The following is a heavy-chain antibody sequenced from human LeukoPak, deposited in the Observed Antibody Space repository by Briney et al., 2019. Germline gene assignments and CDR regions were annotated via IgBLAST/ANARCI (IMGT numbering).Heavy chain of an antibody. V-gene: IGHV4-61*02. CDR3: ARDAITGTTWEGNWFDP. J-gene: IGHJ5*02. Sequence: PSQTLSLTCTVSGGSISSGSYYGSWIRQPAGKGLEWIGRIYTSGSTNYNPSLKRRVTISVDTSNNQFSLKLSSVTAADTAVYYCARDAITGTTWEGNWFDPWGQGTLVTVSS. CDR2: IYTSGST. CDR1: GGSISSGSYY. D-gene: IGHD1-7*01.